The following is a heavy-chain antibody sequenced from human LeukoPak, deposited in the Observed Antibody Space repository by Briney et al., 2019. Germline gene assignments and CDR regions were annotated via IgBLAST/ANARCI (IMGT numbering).Heavy chain of an antibody. CDR3: ARDNYGSGSLLLDNWFDP. D-gene: IGHD3-10*01. Sequence: PSETLTLTCTVSGGSISSYYWSWIRQPPGKGLEWIGYIYYSGSTNYNPSLKSRVTIPVDTSKNQFSLKLSSVTAADTAVYYCARDNYGSGSLLLDNWFDPWGQGTLVTVSS. CDR1: GGSISSYY. V-gene: IGHV4-59*01. CDR2: IYYSGST. J-gene: IGHJ5*02.